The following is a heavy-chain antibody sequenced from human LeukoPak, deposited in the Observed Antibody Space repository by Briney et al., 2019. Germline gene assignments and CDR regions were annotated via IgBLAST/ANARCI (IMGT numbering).Heavy chain of an antibody. D-gene: IGHD6-19*01. CDR2: ISGSGSNT. V-gene: IGHV3-23*01. CDR1: GFTFNNYA. J-gene: IGHJ4*02. CDR3: ASETSGWYSDY. Sequence: PGRSLRLSCVASGFTFNNYAMSWVRQAPGKGLEWVSTISGSGSNTYYADSVKGRFTISRDTSKKTLYLQMNSLRADDTAVYYCASETSGWYSDYWGQGALVTVSS.